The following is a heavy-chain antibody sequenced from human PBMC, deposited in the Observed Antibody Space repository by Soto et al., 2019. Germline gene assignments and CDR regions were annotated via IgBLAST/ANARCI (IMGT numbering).Heavy chain of an antibody. CDR3: AKGKSTGDIDWFDP. CDR1: GFTLQNYA. Sequence: SLRLSCTASGFTLQNYAMAWVRQAPGKGLEWVSTLIGGHYGTAYSYSVKGRFTVSRDNSKNCLYLRMNSLGVEDTAMYFCAKGKSTGDIDWFDPWGQGSLVTVSS. D-gene: IGHD3-10*01. J-gene: IGHJ5*02. V-gene: IGHV3-23*01. CDR2: LIGGHYGT.